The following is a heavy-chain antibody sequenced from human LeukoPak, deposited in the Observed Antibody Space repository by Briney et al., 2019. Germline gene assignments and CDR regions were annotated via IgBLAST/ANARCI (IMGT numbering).Heavy chain of an antibody. CDR1: GGTFSSYA. Sequence: ASVKVSCKASGGTFSSYAISWVRQAPGQGLEWMGRIIPIFGTANYAQKFQGRVTITTDESTSTAYMELSSLRSEDTAVYSCARGRAVAGPGDYWGQGTLVTVSS. J-gene: IGHJ4*02. CDR2: IIPIFGTA. CDR3: ARGRAVAGPGDY. D-gene: IGHD6-19*01. V-gene: IGHV1-69*05.